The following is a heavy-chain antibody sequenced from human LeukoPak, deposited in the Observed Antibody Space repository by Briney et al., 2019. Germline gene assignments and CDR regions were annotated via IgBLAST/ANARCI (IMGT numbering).Heavy chain of an antibody. D-gene: IGHD6-19*01. V-gene: IGHV4-39*01. CDR2: IYYSGST. CDR1: GDSISSSSYY. J-gene: IGHJ4*02. Sequence: SETLSLTCTVSGDSISSSSYYWGWIRQPPGKGLEWIGTIYYSGSTYYSPSLESRVTISIDTSKNQFSLRLNSVTAADTAVYYCARVLPQWLARYYFDCWGQGTLVTVSS. CDR3: ARVLPQWLARYYFDC.